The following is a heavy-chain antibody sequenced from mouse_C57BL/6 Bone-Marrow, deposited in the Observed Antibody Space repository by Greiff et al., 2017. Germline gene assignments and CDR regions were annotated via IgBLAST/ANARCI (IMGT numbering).Heavy chain of an antibody. CDR1: GYTFTDYY. J-gene: IGHJ2*01. Sequence: VQLQQSGPELVKPGASVKISCKASGYTFTDYYMNWVKQSHGKSLEWIGYIYIGNGYTEYNEKFKGKATLTSDTSSSTAYMQLSSLTSEDSAIYFCAYYYGSSYWGQGTTLTVSS. CDR2: IYIGNGYT. CDR3: AYYYGSSY. V-gene: IGHV1-83*01. D-gene: IGHD1-1*01.